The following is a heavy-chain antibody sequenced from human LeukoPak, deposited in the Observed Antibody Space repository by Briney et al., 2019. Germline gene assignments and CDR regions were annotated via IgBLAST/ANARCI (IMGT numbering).Heavy chain of an antibody. V-gene: IGHV3-23*01. D-gene: IGHD3-22*01. Sequence: GGSLRLSCAASGFTFSSYAMSWVRQAPGKGLEWVSAISGSGGSTYYADSVKGRFTISRDNSKNTLYLQMNSLRAEHTAVYYCAKGGRDYYDSSGYYYVFDYWGQGTLVTVSS. CDR2: ISGSGGST. CDR3: AKGGRDYYDSSGYYYVFDY. CDR1: GFTFSSYA. J-gene: IGHJ4*02.